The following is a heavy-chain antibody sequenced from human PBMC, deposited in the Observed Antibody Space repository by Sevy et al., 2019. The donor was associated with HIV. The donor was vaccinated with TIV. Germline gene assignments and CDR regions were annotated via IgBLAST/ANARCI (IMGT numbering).Heavy chain of an antibody. J-gene: IGHJ3*02. Sequence: GGSLRLSCAASGFTFTRYAMSWFRQAPGEGLDWVSTIYGVEGTTYFADSMKGCITISRNTSKNTVYLQMNNLRAEDTATYYCAKDGFLHGACDIWGQGTMVTVSS. CDR2: IYGVEGTT. D-gene: IGHD2-21*02. CDR3: AKDGFLHGACDI. V-gene: IGHV3-23*01. CDR1: GFTFTRYA.